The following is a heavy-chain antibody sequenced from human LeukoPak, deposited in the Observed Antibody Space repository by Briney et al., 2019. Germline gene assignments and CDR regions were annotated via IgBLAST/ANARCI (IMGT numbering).Heavy chain of an antibody. CDR1: GGSISSYY. V-gene: IGHV4-59*01. CDR2: IYYSGST. D-gene: IGHD6-19*01. CDR3: ARDRRSSGWQEYFQH. J-gene: IGHJ1*01. Sequence: SETLSLTCTVSGGSISSYYWSWLRQPPGKGLEWIGYIYYSGSTNYNPSLKSRVTISVDTSKNQFSLKLSSVTAADTAVYYCARDRRSSGWQEYFQHWGQGTLVTVSS.